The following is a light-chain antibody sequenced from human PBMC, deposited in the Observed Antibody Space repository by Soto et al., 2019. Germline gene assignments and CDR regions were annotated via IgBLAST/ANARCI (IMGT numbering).Light chain of an antibody. V-gene: IGKV1-39*01. Sequence: DIQMTQSPSSLSASVGDRVTIACPASQSFFSYLNWFQQKPGKAPKLLIYAASTLYSGVPSRFSGSGSGTDFTLTISNLQPEDIATYYCQQSYSTPYTFGQGTKLEIK. CDR3: QQSYSTPYT. CDR1: QSFFSY. J-gene: IGKJ2*01. CDR2: AAS.